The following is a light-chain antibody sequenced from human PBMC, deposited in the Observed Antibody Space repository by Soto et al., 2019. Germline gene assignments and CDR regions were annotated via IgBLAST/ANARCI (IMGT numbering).Light chain of an antibody. V-gene: IGKV3-20*01. J-gene: IGKJ1*01. CDR2: RTS. CDR1: ESVSSSF. Sequence: EVVLTQSPGTLSLSPGERATLSCRASESVSSSFLTWYQQKPGQAPRLLIYRTSNRVTGIPDRFSGSGSGTDFTLTISRLEPEDFAVYFRQHYGNSLWTFGQGTKVEIK. CDR3: QHYGNSLWT.